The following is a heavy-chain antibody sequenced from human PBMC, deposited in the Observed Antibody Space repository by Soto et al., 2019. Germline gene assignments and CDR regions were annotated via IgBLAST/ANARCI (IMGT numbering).Heavy chain of an antibody. CDR2: IYYSGST. D-gene: IGHD5-18*01. CDR1: GGSVSSGSYY. CDR3: ARGDGYRSRAAIYYYYAMSV. J-gene: IGHJ6*02. Sequence: QVQLQESGPGLVKPSETLSLTCTVSGGSVSSGSYYWSWIRQPPGKGLEWIGYIYYSGSTNYNPSLQIPVTLPLDTSNTPFSLTLSSVTSADTAVYYCARGDGYRSRAAIYYYYAMSVWCQGTTVTLSS. V-gene: IGHV4-61*03.